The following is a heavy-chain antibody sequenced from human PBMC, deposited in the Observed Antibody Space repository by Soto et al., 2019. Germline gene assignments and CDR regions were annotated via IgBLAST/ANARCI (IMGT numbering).Heavy chain of an antibody. CDR3: ARRGRYCSGGSCSDAFDI. Sequence: ASVKVSCKASGGTFSSYTISWVRQAPGQGLEWMGRIIPILGIANYAQKFQGRVTITADKSTSTAYMELSSLRSEDTAVYYCARRGRYCSGGSCSDAFDIWGQGTMVTVSS. D-gene: IGHD2-15*01. J-gene: IGHJ3*02. CDR1: GGTFSSYT. V-gene: IGHV1-69*02. CDR2: IIPILGIA.